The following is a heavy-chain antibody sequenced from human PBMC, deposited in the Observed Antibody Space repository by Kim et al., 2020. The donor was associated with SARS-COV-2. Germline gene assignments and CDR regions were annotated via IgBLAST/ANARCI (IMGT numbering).Heavy chain of an antibody. J-gene: IGHJ4*02. V-gene: IGHV4-39*07. CDR3: SRGLYYFDY. CDR1: GGSISSSSYY. D-gene: IGHD3-10*01. CDR2: IYYSGST. Sequence: SETLSLTCTVSGGSISSSSYYWGWIRQPPGKGLEWIGSIYYSGSTYYNPSLKSRVTISVDTSKNQFSLKLSSVTAADTAVYYCSRGLYYFDYWGQGTLVTVSS.